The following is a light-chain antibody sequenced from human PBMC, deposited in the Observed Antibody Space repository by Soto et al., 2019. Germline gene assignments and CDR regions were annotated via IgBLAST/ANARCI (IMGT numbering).Light chain of an antibody. CDR3: SSYARSTYYV. V-gene: IGLV2-8*01. Sequence: QSALTQPPSASGSPGQSVTISCTGTSSDVGGYDYVSWYQQHPGKVPKLMIYEVNKRPSGVPDRFSGSKSGNTASLTVSGLQADDEADYYCSSYARSTYYVFGTGTKVTVL. CDR1: SSDVGGYDY. CDR2: EVN. J-gene: IGLJ1*01.